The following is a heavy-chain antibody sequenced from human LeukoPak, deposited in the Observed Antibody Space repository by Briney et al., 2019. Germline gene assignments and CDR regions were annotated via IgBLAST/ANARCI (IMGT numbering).Heavy chain of an antibody. CDR3: ARVRATFSPHFDN. J-gene: IGHJ4*02. D-gene: IGHD5-12*01. V-gene: IGHV3-74*01. CDR1: GFTFSSYW. Sequence: GGSLRLSCVASGFTFSSYWMHWVRQAPGKGLMWVSRINSDGSITNYADSVKGRFTISRDNAMNTLYLQMNSLRAEDTAVYYCARVRATFSPHFDNWGQGTLVTVSS. CDR2: INSDGSIT.